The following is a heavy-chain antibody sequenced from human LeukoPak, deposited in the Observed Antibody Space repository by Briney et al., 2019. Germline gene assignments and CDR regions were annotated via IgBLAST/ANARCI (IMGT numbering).Heavy chain of an antibody. V-gene: IGHV4-30-4*08. CDR3: ARHFPYCGGDCPYYYMDV. CDR1: GGSISSGDYY. J-gene: IGHJ6*03. D-gene: IGHD2-21*02. CDR2: IHRSETT. Sequence: SETLSLTCTVSGGSISSGDYYWSWIRQHPGKGLEWIGNIHRSETTKYNPSLRSRATISGDTSKNQFSLKLSSVTAADTAVYYCARHFPYCGGDCPYYYMDVWGKGTTVTVSS.